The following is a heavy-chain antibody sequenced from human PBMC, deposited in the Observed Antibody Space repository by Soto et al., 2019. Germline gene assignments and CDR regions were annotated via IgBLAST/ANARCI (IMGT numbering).Heavy chain of an antibody. CDR3: GRYHGSWYRRESFHP. CDR1: GGSFSGYY. CDR2: INHSGST. Sequence: PSETLSLTCAVYGGSFSGYYWSWIRQPPGKGLEWIGEINHSGSTNYNPSLKSRVTISVDTSKNQFSLKLSSATAADTAVYYCGRYHGSWYRRESFHPWGRGTRVSVSS. V-gene: IGHV4-34*01. D-gene: IGHD6-13*01. J-gene: IGHJ5*02.